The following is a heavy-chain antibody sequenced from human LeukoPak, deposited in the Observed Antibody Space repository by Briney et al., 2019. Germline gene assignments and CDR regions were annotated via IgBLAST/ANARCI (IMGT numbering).Heavy chain of an antibody. J-gene: IGHJ4*02. CDR1: GGSISSYY. D-gene: IGHD3-22*01. CDR2: IYYSGST. Sequence: SETLSLTCTVSGGSISSYYWSWIRQPPGKGLEWIGYIYYSGSTNYNPSLKSRVTISVDTSKNQFSLKLSSVTAADTAVYYCARLGPYDSSGYLPDYWGQGTLVTVSP. V-gene: IGHV4-59*08. CDR3: ARLGPYDSSGYLPDY.